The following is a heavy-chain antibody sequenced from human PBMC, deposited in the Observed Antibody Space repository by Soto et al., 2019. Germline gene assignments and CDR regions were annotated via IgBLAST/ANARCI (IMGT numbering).Heavy chain of an antibody. J-gene: IGHJ6*02. CDR2: ISGSGGST. V-gene: IGHV3-23*01. D-gene: IGHD2-15*01. Sequence: GGSLRLSCAASGFTFSSYAMSWVRQAPGKGLEWVSAISGSGGSTYYADSVKGRFTISRDNSKNTLYLQMNSLRAEDTAVYYCAKDLSGSCSGGSCYWINYHYYGMDVWGQGTTVTVSS. CDR1: GFTFSSYA. CDR3: AKDLSGSCSGGSCYWINYHYYGMDV.